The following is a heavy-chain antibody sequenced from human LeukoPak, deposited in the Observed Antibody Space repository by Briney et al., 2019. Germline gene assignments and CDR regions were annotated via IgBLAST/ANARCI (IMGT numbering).Heavy chain of an antibody. CDR2: IFTSGSP. CDR3: ARDAPYNSGWYPDY. CDR1: GDSISSGRYF. D-gene: IGHD6-19*01. V-gene: IGHV4-61*02. Sequence: SETLSLTCTVSGDSISSGRYFWSWTRQPAGKGLEWIGRIFTSGSPNYNPSLKSRVTISVDTSKNQFSLKLSSVTAADTAVYFCARDAPYNSGWYPDYWGQGTLVTVSS. J-gene: IGHJ4*02.